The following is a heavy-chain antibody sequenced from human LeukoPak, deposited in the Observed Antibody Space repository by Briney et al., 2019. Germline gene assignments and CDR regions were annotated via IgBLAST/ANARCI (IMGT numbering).Heavy chain of an antibody. D-gene: IGHD1-26*01. CDR3: ARDWDLYCAFEI. CDR2: INPNRGGT. V-gene: IGHV1-2*02. CDR1: GYTFTCYY. J-gene: IGHJ3*02. Sequence: GAGVNVSFKCSGYTFTCYYMHLVRQAPGQGLEWMGWINPNRGGTNYAQKLEGRVNMTRDTSISTAYMELSRLRSDDTAVYYCARDWDLYCAFEIWGQGTMVTVSS.